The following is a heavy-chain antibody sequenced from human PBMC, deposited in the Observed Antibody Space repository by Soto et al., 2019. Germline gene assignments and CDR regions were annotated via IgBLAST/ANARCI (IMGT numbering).Heavy chain of an antibody. Sequence: GGSLRLSCAASGFTFSSYAMSWVRQAPGKGLEWVSAISGSGGSIYYADSVKGRFTISRDNAKNSLYLQMNSLRAEDTAVYYCARDGTYSSGWQDWGQGTLVTVSS. V-gene: IGHV3-23*01. CDR3: ARDGTYSSGWQD. CDR1: GFTFSSYA. D-gene: IGHD6-19*01. J-gene: IGHJ4*02. CDR2: ISGSGGSI.